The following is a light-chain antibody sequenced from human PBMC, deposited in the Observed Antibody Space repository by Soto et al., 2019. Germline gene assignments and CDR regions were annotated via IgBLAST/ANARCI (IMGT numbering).Light chain of an antibody. Sequence: LAQPRSVSAAPGQKAPIPCYGSTSNIGNNYVSWFQQLPGTAPKLLIYENDKRPSGIPDRFSGSTSGTSATLGITGLRTGDEADYYCGTWDSSLSGYVFATGTKVTVL. CDR1: TSNIGNNY. J-gene: IGLJ1*01. CDR2: END. CDR3: GTWDSSLSGYV. V-gene: IGLV1-51*02.